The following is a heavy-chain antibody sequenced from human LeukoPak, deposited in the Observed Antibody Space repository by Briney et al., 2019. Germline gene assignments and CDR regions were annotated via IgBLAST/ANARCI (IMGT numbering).Heavy chain of an antibody. J-gene: IGHJ3*02. D-gene: IGHD3-3*02. CDR1: GFTFSSYA. CDR2: ISGSGGST. CDR3: AKSALSRTDAFDI. V-gene: IGHV3-23*01. Sequence: GGSLRLSCGASGFTFSSYAMSWVRQAPGKGLEWVSTISGSGGSTNYADSVKGRFTISRDNSKNTLYLQMNSLRAEDTAVYYCAKSALSRTDAFDIWGQGTMVTVSS.